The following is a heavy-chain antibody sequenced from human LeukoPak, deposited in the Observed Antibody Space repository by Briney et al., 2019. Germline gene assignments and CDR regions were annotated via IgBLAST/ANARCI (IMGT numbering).Heavy chain of an antibody. D-gene: IGHD6-19*01. CDR2: ISYDGSNK. Sequence: GGSLRLSCAASGFTFSSYAMHWVRQAPGKGLEWVPVISYDGSNKYYADSVKGRFTISRDNSKNTLYLQMNSLRAEDTAVYYCARDGLSGWYYFDYWGQGTLVTVSS. CDR3: ARDGLSGWYYFDY. J-gene: IGHJ4*02. V-gene: IGHV3-30-3*01. CDR1: GFTFSSYA.